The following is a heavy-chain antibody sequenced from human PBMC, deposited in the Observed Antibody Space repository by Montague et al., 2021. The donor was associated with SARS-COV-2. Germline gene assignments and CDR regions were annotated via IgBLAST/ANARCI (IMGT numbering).Heavy chain of an antibody. D-gene: IGHD6-13*01. J-gene: IGHJ3*02. V-gene: IGHV4-59*01. CDR2: IYNSGST. Sequence: SETLSLTRTVSGGSISRYSWTWIRQPPGKGLEWIGYIYNSGSTNYNPSLTSRVTISVDTSKNQFSLKLSSVAAADTAVYYCARVGRGSSWYEVAFGIWGQGTMVTVSS. CDR3: ARVGRGSSWYEVAFGI. CDR1: GGSISRYS.